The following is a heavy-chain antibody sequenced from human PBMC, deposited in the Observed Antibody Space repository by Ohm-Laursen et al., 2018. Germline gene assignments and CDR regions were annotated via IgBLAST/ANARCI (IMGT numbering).Heavy chain of an antibody. Sequence: SLRLSCAASGFIFDDYAMHWVRQAPGKGLEWLSYISNSGSTISYADSVKGRFTVSRDNARNSLFLQMNSLRAEDTAVYYCAREKNLLFDYLGQGTLVTVSS. CDR1: GFIFDDYA. CDR2: ISNSGSTI. J-gene: IGHJ4*02. D-gene: IGHD2/OR15-2a*01. V-gene: IGHV3-48*03. CDR3: AREKNLLFDY.